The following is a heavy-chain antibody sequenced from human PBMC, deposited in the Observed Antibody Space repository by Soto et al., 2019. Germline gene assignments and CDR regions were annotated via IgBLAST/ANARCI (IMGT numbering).Heavy chain of an antibody. J-gene: IGHJ4*02. CDR1: GFTFSNYA. CDR3: AKDQGSSWYEIDY. D-gene: IGHD6-13*01. V-gene: IGHV3-23*01. CDR2: ISGSGGST. Sequence: GGSLRLSCAASGFTFSNYAATWVRQAPGKGVEWVSTISGSGGSTYYADSVKGRFTISRDNSKNTLYLQMNSLRAEDTAVYYCAKDQGSSWYEIDYWGQGTLVTVSS.